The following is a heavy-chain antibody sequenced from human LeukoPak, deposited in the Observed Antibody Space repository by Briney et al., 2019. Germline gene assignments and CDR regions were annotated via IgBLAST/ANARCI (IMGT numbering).Heavy chain of an antibody. Sequence: PSETLSLTCTVSGGSISSSSYYWGWIRQPPGKGLGWIGEINHSGSTNYNPSLKSRVTISVDTSKNQFSLKLSSVTAADTAVYYCARGTVTPVWGYWGQGTLVTVSS. J-gene: IGHJ4*02. D-gene: IGHD3-16*01. CDR1: GGSISSSSYY. CDR3: ARGTVTPVWGY. CDR2: INHSGST. V-gene: IGHV4-39*07.